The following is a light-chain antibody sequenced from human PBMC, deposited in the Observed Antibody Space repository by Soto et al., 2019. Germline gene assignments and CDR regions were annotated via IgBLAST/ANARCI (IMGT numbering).Light chain of an antibody. J-gene: IGKJ1*01. CDR3: QQYGSSAWT. V-gene: IGKV3-20*01. Sequence: EIVMTQSPATLSVSPGEGATLSCRASQSVSSKLAWYQQKPGQATRLLIYGASSRATGIPDRFSGSGSGTDFTLTISRLEPEDFAVYYCQQYGSSAWTFGQGTKVDIK. CDR2: GAS. CDR1: QSVSSK.